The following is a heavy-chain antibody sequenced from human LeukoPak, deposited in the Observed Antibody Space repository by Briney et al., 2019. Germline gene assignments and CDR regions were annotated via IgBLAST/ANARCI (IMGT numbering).Heavy chain of an antibody. J-gene: IGHJ4*02. CDR3: AKPRERRSVY. V-gene: IGHV3-23*01. CDR1: GFTFSSYA. D-gene: IGHD1-1*01. CDR2: ISGGGGGT. Sequence: GGSLRRSCAASGFTFSSYAMSWVRQAPGKGLEWVSAISGGGGGTYYADSVKGRFTISRDNSKNTLYLQINSLRAEDTAVYYCAKPRERRSVYWGQGTLVTVSS.